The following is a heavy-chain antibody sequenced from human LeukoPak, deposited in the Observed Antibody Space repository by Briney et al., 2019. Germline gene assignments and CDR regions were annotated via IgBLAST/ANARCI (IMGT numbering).Heavy chain of an antibody. V-gene: IGHV4-34*01. D-gene: IGHD5-18*01. CDR1: GGSLSAYY. J-gene: IGHJ5*02. CDR2: IYYSGTT. CDR3: AKGAGGFSYYNWFDP. Sequence: PSETLSLTCAVYGGSLSAYYWTWIRQPPGKGLEWIGSIYYSGTTHYNPSLESRVTISVDTSKNQFSLKLASVTAADTAIYYCAKGAGGFSYYNWFDPWGQGTLVTVSS.